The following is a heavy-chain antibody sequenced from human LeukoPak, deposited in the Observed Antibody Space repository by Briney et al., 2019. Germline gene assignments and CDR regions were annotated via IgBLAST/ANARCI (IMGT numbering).Heavy chain of an antibody. J-gene: IGHJ4*02. Sequence: GGSLRLSCEASGFTFSAYAMTWVRQAPGKGLEWVAVVWFDGSNKYYADSVKGRFTISRDNSKNTLYLQMNSLRAEDTAVYYCAREYGSVLGDYWGQGTLVTVSS. D-gene: IGHD3-10*01. CDR3: AREYGSVLGDY. V-gene: IGHV3-33*07. CDR2: VWFDGSNK. CDR1: GFTFSAYA.